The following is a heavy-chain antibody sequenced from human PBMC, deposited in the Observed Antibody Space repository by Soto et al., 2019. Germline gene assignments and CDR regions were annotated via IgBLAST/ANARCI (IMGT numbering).Heavy chain of an antibody. Sequence: XATLSLTFAVYGGSFSGYYWSWIRQPPGKGLEWIGEINHSGSTNYNPSLKSRVTISVDTSKNQFSLKLSSVTAADTAVYYCARFTYYYDSSGYYTQWGQGTLVTVSS. CDR2: INHSGST. D-gene: IGHD3-22*01. CDR1: GGSFSGYY. V-gene: IGHV4-34*01. J-gene: IGHJ4*02. CDR3: ARFTYYYDSSGYYTQ.